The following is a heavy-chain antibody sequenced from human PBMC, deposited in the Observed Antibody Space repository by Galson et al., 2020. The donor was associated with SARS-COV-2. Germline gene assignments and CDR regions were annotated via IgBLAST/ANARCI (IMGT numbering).Heavy chain of an antibody. CDR1: GGSISSSSHY. CDR3: VRRTGAGPGRQPFDS. CDR2: IYYTGTT. Sequence: SQTLSLTCTVSGGSISSSSHYWGWIRQPPGEGLEWIASIYYTGTTDYNPSLRSRGTISVATSKNQFSLRLSSVTAADTAVYYCVRRTGAGPGRQPFDSWGQGTLVTVSS. V-gene: IGHV4-39*01. J-gene: IGHJ4*02. D-gene: IGHD1-26*01.